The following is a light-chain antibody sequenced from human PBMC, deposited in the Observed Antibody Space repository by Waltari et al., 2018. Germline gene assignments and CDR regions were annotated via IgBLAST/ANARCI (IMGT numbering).Light chain of an antibody. CDR1: QGICNY. J-gene: IGKJ2*01. V-gene: IGKV1-17*01. CDR2: KAA. Sequence: DIQMTQSPSSLPASIGDRVTITCRASQGICNYLVWYQQKPGKAPKRLIHKAATLETGVPSRFSGSGSGTEFTLTISSLQPEDFATYYCQQYNSDPYNFGQGTKVEIK. CDR3: QQYNSDPYN.